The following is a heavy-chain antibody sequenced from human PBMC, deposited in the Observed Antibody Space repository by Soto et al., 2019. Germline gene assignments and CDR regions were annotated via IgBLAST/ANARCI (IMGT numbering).Heavy chain of an antibody. D-gene: IGHD3-22*01. CDR3: ARDNGMILAVQGEALDIYYLDS. CDR2: INHSVSI. CDR1: GGSFSGYY. J-gene: IGHJ4*02. Sequence: SETLSLACAVYGGSFSGYYWSWIRHPPRTGLEWIGEINHSVSINYNPSLKSRVTISVDTSKNQFSLKLRSVTAADRASYYCARDNGMILAVQGEALDIYYLDSWSQGTLVTVS. V-gene: IGHV4-34*01.